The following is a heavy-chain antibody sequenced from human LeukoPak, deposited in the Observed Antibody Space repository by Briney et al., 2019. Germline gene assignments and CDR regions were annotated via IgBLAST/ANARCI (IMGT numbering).Heavy chain of an antibody. CDR1: GFTFSNYA. J-gene: IGHJ4*02. CDR2: ITNDGGKK. V-gene: IGHV3-30-3*01. D-gene: IGHD3-3*01. CDR3: AKGISVLRFLEWLLPFDY. Sequence: GRSLRLSCAASGFTFSNYAIHWVRQAPGKGLEWVAVITNDGGKKYYADSVKGRFTVSRDNSKNTLYLQVNSLRAEDTAVYYCAKGISVLRFLEWLLPFDYWGQGTLVTVSS.